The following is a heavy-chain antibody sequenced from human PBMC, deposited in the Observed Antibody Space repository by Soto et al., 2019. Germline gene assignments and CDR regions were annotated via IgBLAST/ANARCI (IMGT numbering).Heavy chain of an antibody. Sequence: QVQLVESGGGVVQPGRSLRLSCAASGFTFSSYGMHWVRQAPGKGLEWVAVISYDGNNKYYADSVKGRFTISRDNSKNTLYLQMNSLRAEDTAVYFCAKDLRPVTTVNTFDYWGQGTLVTVSS. V-gene: IGHV3-30*18. D-gene: IGHD4-4*01. CDR3: AKDLRPVTTVNTFDY. CDR2: ISYDGNNK. J-gene: IGHJ4*02. CDR1: GFTFSSYG.